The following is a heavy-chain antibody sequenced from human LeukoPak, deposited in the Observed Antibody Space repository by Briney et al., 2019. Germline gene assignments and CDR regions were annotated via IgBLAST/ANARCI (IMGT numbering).Heavy chain of an antibody. CDR1: GYTFTSYD. Sequence: ASVEVSCKASGYTFTSYDINWVRQATGQGLEWMGWMNPNSGNTGYAQKFQGRVTMTRNTSISTAYMELSSLRSEDTAVYYCARTVRRRRTMIVVVIGADAFDIWGQGTMVTVSS. J-gene: IGHJ3*02. CDR3: ARTVRRRRTMIVVVIGADAFDI. CDR2: MNPNSGNT. D-gene: IGHD3-22*01. V-gene: IGHV1-8*01.